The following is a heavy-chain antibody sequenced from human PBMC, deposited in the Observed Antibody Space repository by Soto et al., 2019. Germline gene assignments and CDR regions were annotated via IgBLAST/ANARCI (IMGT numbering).Heavy chain of an antibody. CDR1: GGSFSGYY. CDR2: INHSGST. V-gene: IGHV4-34*01. CDR3: ARIVWDGYNFKHPMGYRY. D-gene: IGHD5-12*01. J-gene: IGHJ4*02. Sequence: QVQLQQWGAGLLKPSETLSLTCAVYGGSFSGYYWSWIRQPPGKGLEWIGEINHSGSTNYNPSLKSRVTISVDTSKNQFSLKLSSVTAADTAVYYCARIVWDGYNFKHPMGYRYWGQGTLVTVSS.